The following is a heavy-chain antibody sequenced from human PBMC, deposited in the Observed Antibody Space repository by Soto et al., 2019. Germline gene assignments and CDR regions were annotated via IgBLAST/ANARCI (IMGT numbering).Heavy chain of an antibody. D-gene: IGHD1-1*01. CDR3: AKLYWNPRYFDY. Sequence: EVQLLESGGGLLQPGGSLRLSCAASGCTFSSVAMAWVRQAPGKGLEWVSSITDSGGSTDYADSVKGRFTISRDNSRNTLYLQMNSLRADDTAVYYCAKLYWNPRYFDYWGQGTRVTISS. CDR1: GCTFSSVA. J-gene: IGHJ4*02. V-gene: IGHV3-23*01. CDR2: ITDSGGST.